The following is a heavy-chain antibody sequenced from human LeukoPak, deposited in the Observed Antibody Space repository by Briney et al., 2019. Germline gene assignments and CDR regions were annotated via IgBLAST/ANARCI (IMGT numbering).Heavy chain of an antibody. V-gene: IGHV4-34*01. Sequence: PSETLSLTCAVYGGSFSGYYWSWIRQPPGKGLEWIGEINHSGSTNYNPSLKSRVTISVDTSENQFSLKLSSVTAADTAVYYCARDGIAVAGTSFDYWGQGTLVTVSS. CDR1: GGSFSGYY. J-gene: IGHJ4*02. D-gene: IGHD6-19*01. CDR2: INHSGST. CDR3: ARDGIAVAGTSFDY.